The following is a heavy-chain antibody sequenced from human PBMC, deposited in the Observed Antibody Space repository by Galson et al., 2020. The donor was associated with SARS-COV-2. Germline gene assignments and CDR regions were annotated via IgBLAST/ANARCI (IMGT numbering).Heavy chain of an antibody. Sequence: SETLSLTCTVSGGSISGYYWSWIRQPPGKGLEWIGEINHSGSTNYNPSLKSRVTISVDTPKNQFSLRLSSVTAADTAVYYCARGRPFSSWSYYYYYGMDVWGQGTTVTVSS. CDR1: GGSISGYY. CDR2: INHSGST. V-gene: IGHV4-34*01. J-gene: IGHJ6*02. CDR3: ARGRPFSSWSYYYYYGMDV. D-gene: IGHD6-13*01.